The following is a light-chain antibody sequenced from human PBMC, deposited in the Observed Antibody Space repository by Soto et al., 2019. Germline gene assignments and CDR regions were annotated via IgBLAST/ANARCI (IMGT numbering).Light chain of an antibody. CDR2: AAS. Sequence: EIVMTQSPDTLSVSPGERATLSCRASQSVSDRVVWYQQKSGQAPSLLIYAASTRAAGVPARFSGSGSGTEFTLTISSLQSEDFAVYFCQQYADWPKTFGQGTKVDFK. CDR1: QSVSDR. J-gene: IGKJ1*01. V-gene: IGKV3-15*01. CDR3: QQYADWPKT.